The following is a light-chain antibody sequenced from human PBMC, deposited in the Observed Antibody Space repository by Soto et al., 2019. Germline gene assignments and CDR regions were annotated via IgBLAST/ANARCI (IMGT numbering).Light chain of an antibody. CDR3: QQSYSTTWT. V-gene: IGKV1-39*01. CDR2: AAS. CDR1: QGIGDA. J-gene: IGKJ1*01. Sequence: DIQMSQSPSSLSASVGDRVTITCRASQGIGDALGWYQQKPGKAPKRLIYAASTLQSGVPSRFSGSGSETDFTLTISSLQPEDFATYSCQQSYSTTWTFGQGTKVDI.